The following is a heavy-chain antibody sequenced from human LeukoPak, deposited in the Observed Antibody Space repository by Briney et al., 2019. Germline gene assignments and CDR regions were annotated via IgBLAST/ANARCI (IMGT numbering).Heavy chain of an antibody. D-gene: IGHD1-26*01. CDR1: GGSISSYY. Sequence: PSETLSLTCTVSGGSISSYYWSWIRQPPGKGLEWIGYIYYSGSTNYNPSLKSRVTISVDTSKNQFSLKLSSVTAADTAVYYCARVPSSGSYSSYCYGMDVWGQGTTVTVSS. CDR2: IYYSGST. V-gene: IGHV4-59*01. CDR3: ARVPSSGSYSSYCYGMDV. J-gene: IGHJ6*02.